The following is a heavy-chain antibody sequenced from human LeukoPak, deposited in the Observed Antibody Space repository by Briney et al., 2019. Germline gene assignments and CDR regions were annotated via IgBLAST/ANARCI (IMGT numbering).Heavy chain of an antibody. J-gene: IGHJ4*02. V-gene: IGHV3-23*01. CDR1: GFTFSSYA. Sequence: GGSLRLSCAASGFTFSSYAMSWVRQAPGKGLKWVSVVSDGGGTTYYADSVKGRFTISRDNSKSTLYLQMNSLRAEDTAVYYCVSSFDYLSPLDYWGQGTLVTVSS. CDR3: VSSFDYLSPLDY. CDR2: VSDGGGTT. D-gene: IGHD3-16*01.